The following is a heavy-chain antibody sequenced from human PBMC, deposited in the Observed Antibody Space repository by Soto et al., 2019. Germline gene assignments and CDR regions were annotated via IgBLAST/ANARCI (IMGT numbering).Heavy chain of an antibody. V-gene: IGHV5-10-1*03. J-gene: IGHJ3*02. Sequence: EVQLVQSGAEVKKPGESLRISCKGSGYSFTSYWISRVRQMPGKGLEWMGRIDPSDSYTNYSPSFQGHVTISADKSISTAYLQWSSLKASDTAMYYCARPFWGHESDDAFDIWGQGTMVTVSS. CDR3: ARPFWGHESDDAFDI. D-gene: IGHD3-16*01. CDR1: GYSFTSYW. CDR2: IDPSDSYT.